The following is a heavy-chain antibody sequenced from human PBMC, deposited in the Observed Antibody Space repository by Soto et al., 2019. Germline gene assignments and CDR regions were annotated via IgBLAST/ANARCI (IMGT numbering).Heavy chain of an antibody. CDR3: ARLSRPNYYDTSGFFKDNWFDP. D-gene: IGHD3-22*01. CDR2: FDPEDGET. J-gene: IGHJ5*02. Sequence: ASVKVSCKTSGYTFTDFYMHWVRQAPGKGLEWMGGFDPEDGETIYAQKFQGRVTMTEDTSTDTAYMELSSLRSEDTAMYYCARLSRPNYYDTSGFFKDNWFDPWGQGTLVTVSS. CDR1: GYTFTDFY. V-gene: IGHV1-24*01.